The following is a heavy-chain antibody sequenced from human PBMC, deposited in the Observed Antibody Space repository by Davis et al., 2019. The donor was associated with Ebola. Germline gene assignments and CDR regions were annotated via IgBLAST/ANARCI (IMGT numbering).Heavy chain of an antibody. CDR2: ISYDGSNK. J-gene: IGHJ6*02. D-gene: IGHD6-19*01. CDR3: AGSIAVAGYYYYGMDV. Sequence: GESLKISCAASGFTFSSYAMHWVRQAPGKGLEWVAVISYDGSNKYYADSVKGRFTISRDNSKNTLYLQMNSLRAEDTAVYYCAGSIAVAGYYYYGMDVWGQGTTVTVSS. V-gene: IGHV3-30-3*01. CDR1: GFTFSSYA.